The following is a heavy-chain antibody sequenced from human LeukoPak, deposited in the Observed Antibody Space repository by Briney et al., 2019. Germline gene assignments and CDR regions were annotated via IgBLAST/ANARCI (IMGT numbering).Heavy chain of an antibody. CDR2: FDPEDGVT. CDR1: GYTLTELS. J-gene: IGHJ6*03. CDR3: TRTAPGASLGGYYYYMDV. V-gene: IGHV1-24*01. D-gene: IGHD3-16*01. Sequence: ASVKVSCKVSGYTLTELSMHWVRQAPGKGLEWMGGFDPEDGVTIYAQKLQGRVTMTTDTSTSTAHMELRSLRSDDTAVYYCTRTAPGASLGGYYYYMDVWGTGTTVTVSS.